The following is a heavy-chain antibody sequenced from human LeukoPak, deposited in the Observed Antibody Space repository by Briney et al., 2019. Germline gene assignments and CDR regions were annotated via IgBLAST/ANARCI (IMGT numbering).Heavy chain of an antibody. V-gene: IGHV3-21*01. CDR3: ASSTAAAHNWSDP. J-gene: IGHJ5*02. D-gene: IGHD6-13*01. Sequence: GGSLRLSCAASGFTFSSYSMNWVRQAPGKGLEWVSSISSSSSYIYYADSVKGRFTISRDNAKNSLYLQMNSLRAEDTAVYYCASSTAAAHNWSDPWGQGTLVTVSS. CDR2: ISSSSSYI. CDR1: GFTFSSYS.